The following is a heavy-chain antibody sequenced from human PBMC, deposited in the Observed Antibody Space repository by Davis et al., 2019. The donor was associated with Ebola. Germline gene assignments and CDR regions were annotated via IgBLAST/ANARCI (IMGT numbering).Heavy chain of an antibody. J-gene: IGHJ6*02. CDR1: RFTFGSYA. CDR3: ATLYYGMDV. V-gene: IGHV3-23*01. Sequence: PGGSLRLSCAASRFTFGSYAMSWVRQAPGKGLEWVSAFSGTGGSTYYADSVKGRFTISRDNSKNTLYLQMNSLRAEDTAVYYCATLYYGMDVWGQGTTVTVSS. CDR2: FSGTGGST.